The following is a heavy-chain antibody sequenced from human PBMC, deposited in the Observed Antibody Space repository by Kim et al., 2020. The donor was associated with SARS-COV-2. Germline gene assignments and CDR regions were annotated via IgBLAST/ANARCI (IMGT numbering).Heavy chain of an antibody. CDR3: TSSFLAPPPRSIIAAAGTGAFDI. V-gene: IGHV3-73*01. J-gene: IGHJ3*02. CDR1: GFTFSGSA. CDR2: IRSKANSYAT. Sequence: GGSLRLSCAASGFTFSGSAMHWVRQASGKGLEWVGRIRSKANSYATAYAASVKGRFTISRDDSKNTAYLQMNSLKTEDTAVYYCTSSFLAPPPRSIIAAAGTGAFDIWGQGTMVTVSS. D-gene: IGHD6-13*01.